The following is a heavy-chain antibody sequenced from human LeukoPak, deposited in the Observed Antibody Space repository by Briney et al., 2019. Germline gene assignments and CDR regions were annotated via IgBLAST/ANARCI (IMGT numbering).Heavy chain of an antibody. CDR2: ISGSGGST. Sequence: TGGSLRLSCAASGFTFSSYAMSWVRQAPGKGLEWVSAISGSGGSTYYADSVKGRFTISRDNSKNTLYLQMNSLRAEDTAVCYCASGSGSWSFDYWGQGTLVTVSS. CDR3: ASGSGSWSFDY. CDR1: GFTFSSYA. D-gene: IGHD3-10*01. J-gene: IGHJ4*02. V-gene: IGHV3-23*01.